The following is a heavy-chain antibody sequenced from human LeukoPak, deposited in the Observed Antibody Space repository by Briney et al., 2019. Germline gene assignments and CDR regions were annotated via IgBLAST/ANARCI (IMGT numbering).Heavy chain of an antibody. V-gene: IGHV3-21*01. CDR3: ARETLNYYGSGSYYNAVDY. CDR1: GFTFSSYS. D-gene: IGHD3-10*01. J-gene: IGHJ4*02. Sequence: GGSLRLSCAASGFTFSSYSMNWVRQAPGKGLEWVSSISSSSSYIYYADSVKGRFTISRDNAKNSLYLQMNSLRAEDTAVYYCARETLNYYGSGSYYNAVDYWGQGTLVTVSS. CDR2: ISSSSSYI.